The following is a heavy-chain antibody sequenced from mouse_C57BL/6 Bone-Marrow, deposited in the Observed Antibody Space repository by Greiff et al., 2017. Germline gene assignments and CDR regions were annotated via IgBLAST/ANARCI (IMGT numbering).Heavy chain of an antibody. J-gene: IGHJ1*03. V-gene: IGHV5-12*01. D-gene: IGHD2-3*01. Sequence: EVQLQESGGGLVQPGGSLKLSCAASGFTFSDYYMYWVRQTPEKRLVWVAYISNGGGSTYYPDTVQGRFTISRDNAKNTLYLQMSRLKSEDTAMYYCARHLDGYYGYFDVWGTGTTVTVSS. CDR1: GFTFSDYY. CDR2: ISNGGGST. CDR3: ARHLDGYYGYFDV.